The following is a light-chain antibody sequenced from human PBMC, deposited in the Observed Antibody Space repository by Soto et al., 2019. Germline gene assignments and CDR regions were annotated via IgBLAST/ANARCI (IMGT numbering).Light chain of an antibody. CDR1: RSNIGNNA. V-gene: IGLV1-36*01. J-gene: IGLJ2*01. CDR3: VAWDDNVNGPV. Sequence: QSVLTQPPSVSEAPRQRVTISCSGSRSNIGNNAVNWYQQVPGKAPKLLIYYDDLLPSGVSDRFSGSKSGTSASLAISGLQSEDEADYCCVAWDDNVNGPVFGGGTKLTVL. CDR2: YDD.